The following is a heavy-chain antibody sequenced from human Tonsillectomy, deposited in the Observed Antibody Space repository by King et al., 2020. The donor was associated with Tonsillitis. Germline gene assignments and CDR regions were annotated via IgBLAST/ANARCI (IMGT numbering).Heavy chain of an antibody. CDR1: GYRFSNYW. Sequence: QLVQSGAEVKKPGESLKISCKGSGYRFSNYWIGWVRQMPGKGLEWMGIIYPGDSDTRYSPSFQGQVTISADKSISTVYLQWSSLKASDSATYYCARHGFGEPGAFDVWGQGTMVTVSS. CDR2: IYPGDSDT. V-gene: IGHV5-51*01. D-gene: IGHD3-10*01. CDR3: ARHGFGEPGAFDV. J-gene: IGHJ3*01.